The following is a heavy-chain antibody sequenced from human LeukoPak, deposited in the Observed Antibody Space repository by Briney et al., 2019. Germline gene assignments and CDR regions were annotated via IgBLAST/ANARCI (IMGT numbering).Heavy chain of an antibody. CDR2: IYHSGST. CDR3: ASKYYDFWSGNRKDFDY. CDR1: GGSLSSGGYA. Sequence: SETLSLTCAVSGGSLSSGGYAWSWVRQPPGAGVGWRGYIYHSGSTYYNPSRKSRVTISVDRSKNQFSLKLSSVTAADTAVYYCASKYYDFWSGNRKDFDYWGQGTLVTVSS. J-gene: IGHJ4*02. D-gene: IGHD3-3*01. V-gene: IGHV4-30-2*01.